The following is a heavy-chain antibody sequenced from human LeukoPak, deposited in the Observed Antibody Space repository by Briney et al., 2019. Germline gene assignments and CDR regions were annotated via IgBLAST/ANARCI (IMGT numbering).Heavy chain of an antibody. CDR2: IYYSGST. CDR3: ARHNPHMQYFDL. Sequence: SETLSLTCTVSGGSISSSSYYWGWIRQPPGKGLEWIGSIYYSGSTYYNPSLKSRVTISEDTSKNQFSLKLKFVTAADTAVYYCARHNPHMQYFDLWGRGTLVTVSS. CDR1: GGSISSSSYY. V-gene: IGHV4-39*01. J-gene: IGHJ2*01.